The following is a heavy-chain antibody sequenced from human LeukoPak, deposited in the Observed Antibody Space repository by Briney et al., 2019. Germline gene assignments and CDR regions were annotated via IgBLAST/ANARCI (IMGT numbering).Heavy chain of an antibody. CDR2: IKQDGSEK. CDR1: GFTFSNYA. J-gene: IGHJ4*02. D-gene: IGHD6-19*01. Sequence: RGSLRLSCAASGFTFSNYAMSWVRQAPGKGLEWVANIKQDGSEKYYVDSVKGRFTISRDNAKNSLYLQMNSLRAEDTAVYYCARDGYSSGWYLLDYWGQGTLVTVSS. V-gene: IGHV3-7*01. CDR3: ARDGYSSGWYLLDY.